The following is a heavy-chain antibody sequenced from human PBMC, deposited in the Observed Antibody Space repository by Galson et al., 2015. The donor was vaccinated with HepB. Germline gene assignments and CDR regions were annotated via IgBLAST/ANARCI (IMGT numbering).Heavy chain of an antibody. J-gene: IGHJ6*03. CDR3: ARVSHFYDFWSGYYDYYYYYYMDV. Sequence: SLRLSCAASGFTFSSYWMSWVRQAPGKGLEWVANIKQDGSEKYYVDSVKGRFTISRDNAKNSLYLQMNSLRAEDTAVYYCARVSHFYDFWSGYYDYYYYYYMDVWGKGTTVTVSS. CDR1: GFTFSSYW. V-gene: IGHV3-7*01. D-gene: IGHD3-3*01. CDR2: IKQDGSEK.